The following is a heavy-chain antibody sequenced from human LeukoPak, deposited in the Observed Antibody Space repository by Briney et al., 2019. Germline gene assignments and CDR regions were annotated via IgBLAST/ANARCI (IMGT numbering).Heavy chain of an antibody. Sequence: GGSLRLSCAASGFTFNTYAMVWVRQAPGKGLEWVSATNPSGGRTYYADSGKGRFTISRDNAKNTLYLQMNGLRAEDTAVYYCAKDTVGIGDDYIPGYCDLWGRGTLVTVSS. J-gene: IGHJ2*01. D-gene: IGHD4-11*01. V-gene: IGHV3-23*01. CDR3: AKDTVGIGDDYIPGYCDL. CDR2: TNPSGGRT. CDR1: GFTFNTYA.